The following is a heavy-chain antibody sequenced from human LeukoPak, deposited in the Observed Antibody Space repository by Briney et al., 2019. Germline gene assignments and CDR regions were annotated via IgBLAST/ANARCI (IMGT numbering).Heavy chain of an antibody. CDR1: GFTFSDYY. CDR3: ARDRSITNFFPDP. V-gene: IGHV3-11*04. J-gene: IGHJ5*02. D-gene: IGHD3-3*01. CDR2: ISSSGSTI. Sequence: GGSLRLSCAASGFTFSDYYMSWLRQAPGKGLEWVSYISSSGSTIYYADSVKGRFTISRDNAKNSLYLQMNSLRAEDTAVYYCARDRSITNFFPDPWGQGTLVTVSS.